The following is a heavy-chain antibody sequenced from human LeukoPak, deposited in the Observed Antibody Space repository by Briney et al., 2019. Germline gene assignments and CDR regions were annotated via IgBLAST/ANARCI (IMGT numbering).Heavy chain of an antibody. D-gene: IGHD3-9*01. V-gene: IGHV4-59*01. Sequence: SETLSLTCTVSGGSISSYYWSWIRQPPGKGLEWIGYIYYSGSTNYNPSLKSRVTISVDTSKNQFSLKLSSVTAADTAVYYCARDRSVRYFDRLSDYYYGMDVWGQGTTVTVSS. CDR3: ARDRSVRYFDRLSDYYYGMDV. CDR2: IYYSGST. CDR1: GGSISSYY. J-gene: IGHJ6*02.